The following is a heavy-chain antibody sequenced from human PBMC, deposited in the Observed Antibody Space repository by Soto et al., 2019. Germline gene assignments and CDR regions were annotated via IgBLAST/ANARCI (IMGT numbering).Heavy chain of an antibody. CDR3: ARAARTSGYSSSWYYFDY. CDR1: GFTFSSYG. CDR2: IWYDGSNK. J-gene: IGHJ4*02. D-gene: IGHD6-13*01. V-gene: IGHV3-33*01. Sequence: QVQLVESGGGVVQPGRSLRLSCAASGFTFSSYGMHWVRQAPGKGLEWVAVIWYDGSNKYYADSVKGRFTISRDNSKNTLYLQMNSLRAEDTAVYYCARAARTSGYSSSWYYFDYWGQGTLVTVSS.